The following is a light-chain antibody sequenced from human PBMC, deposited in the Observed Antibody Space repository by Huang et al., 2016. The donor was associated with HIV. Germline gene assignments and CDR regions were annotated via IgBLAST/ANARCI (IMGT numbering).Light chain of an antibody. Sequence: DIIMTQSPDSLAVSLGERATLNCRSSQSVYSSSTSKAYMAWLLQKPGQPPKLLLFWASTREAGVPDRFSGSGSGTHFTLTIASLEAEDAAIYYCQQDYSSPQTFGQGTRVEVK. V-gene: IGKV4-1*01. CDR2: WAS. J-gene: IGKJ1*01. CDR1: QSVYSSSTSKAY. CDR3: QQDYSSPQT.